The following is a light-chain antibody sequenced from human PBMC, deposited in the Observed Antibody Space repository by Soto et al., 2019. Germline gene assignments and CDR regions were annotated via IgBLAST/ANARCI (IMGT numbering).Light chain of an antibody. CDR1: QDINIY. CDR3: QQYYILPIT. V-gene: IGKV1-33*01. J-gene: IGKJ5*01. CDR2: DAS. Sequence: DIQMTQSPSSLFASVGDRVTITCQATQDINIYLNWYQQKPGKAPNLLIYDASNLEIGVPSRFSGSGSGTHFTFTISSRQTEDVVTYYCQQYYILPITFGLGTRLESK.